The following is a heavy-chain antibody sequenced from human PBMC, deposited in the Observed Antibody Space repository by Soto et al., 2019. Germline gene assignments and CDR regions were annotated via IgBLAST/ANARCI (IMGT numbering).Heavy chain of an antibody. CDR3: ARGRVMGGIDLNLYVMDV. CDR1: AVSFSNYA. CDR2: ISYDGNYK. J-gene: IGHJ6*02. V-gene: IGHV3-30-3*01. Sequence: GGLLRLSCAASAVSFSNYAIHLVRHAPCKGLEWVSSISYDGNYKYYADSVKGRFTISRDNSKNTLYLQMNSLRTEDTAVYYCARGRVMGGIDLNLYVMDVWGQGTTVTVS. D-gene: IGHD5-12*01.